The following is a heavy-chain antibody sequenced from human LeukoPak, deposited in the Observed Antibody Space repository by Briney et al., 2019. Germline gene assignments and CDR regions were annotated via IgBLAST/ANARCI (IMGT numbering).Heavy chain of an antibody. V-gene: IGHV4-4*02. CDR2: IYHSGST. D-gene: IGHD3-22*01. CDR1: GGSISSSNW. J-gene: IGHJ4*02. Sequence: PSETLSLTCAVSGGSISSSNWWSWVRQPPGKGLEWIGEIYHSGSTNYNPSLKSRVTISVDKSKNQFSLKLSSVTAADTAVYYCATKGPYYYDSSGYYNWGQGTLVTVSS. CDR3: ATKGPYYYDSSGYYN.